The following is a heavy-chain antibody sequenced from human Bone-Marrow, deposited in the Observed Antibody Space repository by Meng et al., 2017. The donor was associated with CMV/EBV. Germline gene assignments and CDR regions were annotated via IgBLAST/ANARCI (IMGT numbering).Heavy chain of an antibody. CDR2: MNPNSGNT. CDR3: ARGGSGWHTTYYYYGMDV. D-gene: IGHD6-19*01. J-gene: IGHJ6*02. Sequence: ASVQVSCKASGDIFTSYDINWVRQATGQGLEWMGWMNPNSGNTGYAQKFQGRVTITRNTSISTAYMELSSLRSEDTAVYYCARGGSGWHTTYYYYGMDVWGQGTTVTVSS. V-gene: IGHV1-8*03. CDR1: GDIFTSYD.